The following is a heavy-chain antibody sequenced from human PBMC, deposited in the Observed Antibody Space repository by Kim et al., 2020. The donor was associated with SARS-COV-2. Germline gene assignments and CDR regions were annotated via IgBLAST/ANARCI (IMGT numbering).Heavy chain of an antibody. Sequence: SETLSLTCTVSGGSISSSSYYWGWIRQPPGKGLEWIGSIYYSGSTYYNPSLKSRVTISVDTSKNQFSLKLSSVTAADTAVYYCARRGWGWFDPWGQGTLVTVSS. CDR1: GGSISSSSYY. CDR3: ARRGWGWFDP. CDR2: IYYSGST. D-gene: IGHD3-16*01. V-gene: IGHV4-39*01. J-gene: IGHJ5*02.